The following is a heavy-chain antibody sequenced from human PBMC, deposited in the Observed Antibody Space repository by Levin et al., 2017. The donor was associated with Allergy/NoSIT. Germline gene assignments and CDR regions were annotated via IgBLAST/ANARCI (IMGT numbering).Heavy chain of an antibody. J-gene: IGHJ5*02. D-gene: IGHD6-13*01. CDR1: GYTFTKYY. CDR3: ARSIAAADYNWFDP. V-gene: IGHV1-2*02. CDR2: INPASGGA. Sequence: VASVKVSCKASGYTFTKYYIHWVRQAPGRGPEWMGWINPASGGASYPQKVQGRVTMTRDTSISTAYMELRSLTSDDTAIYYCARSIAAADYNWFDPWGQGTLVTVSS.